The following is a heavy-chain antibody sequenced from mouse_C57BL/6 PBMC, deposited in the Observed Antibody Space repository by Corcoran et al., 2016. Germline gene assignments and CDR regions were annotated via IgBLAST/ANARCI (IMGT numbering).Heavy chain of an antibody. D-gene: IGHD1-1*01. V-gene: IGHV1-80*01. Sequence: QVQLQQSGAELVKPGASVKISCKASGYAFSSYWMNWVKQRPGKGLEWIGQIYPGDGDTNYNGKFKGKATLTADKSSSTAYMQLSSLTSEDSAVYFCAGIITTVVANAMDYWGQGTSVTVSS. CDR2: IYPGDGDT. CDR3: AGIITTVVANAMDY. CDR1: GYAFSSYW. J-gene: IGHJ4*01.